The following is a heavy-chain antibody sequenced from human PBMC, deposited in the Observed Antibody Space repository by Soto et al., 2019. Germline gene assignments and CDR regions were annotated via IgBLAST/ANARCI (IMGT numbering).Heavy chain of an antibody. V-gene: IGHV1-69*01. Sequence: QVQLVQSGAEVKKPGSSVKVSCKASVGTFSSYAISWVRQAPGQGLEWMGGIIPIFGTANYAQKFQGRVTITADESTSTAYMELSSLRSEDTAVYYCASRPYSSGWHYYFDYGGQGTLVTVSS. CDR1: VGTFSSYA. D-gene: IGHD6-19*01. J-gene: IGHJ4*02. CDR3: ASRPYSSGWHYYFDY. CDR2: IIPIFGTA.